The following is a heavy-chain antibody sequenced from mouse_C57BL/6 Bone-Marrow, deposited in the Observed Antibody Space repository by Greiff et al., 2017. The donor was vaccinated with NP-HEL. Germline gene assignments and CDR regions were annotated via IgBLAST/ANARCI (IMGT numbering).Heavy chain of an antibody. CDR3: AKISSSTPYYYAMDY. CDR2: IYPRSGNT. V-gene: IGHV1-81*01. CDR1: GYTFTSYG. Sequence: QVQLQQSGAELARPGASVKLSCKASGYTFTSYGISWVKQRTGQGLEWIGEIYPRSGNTYYTEKFKGKATLTADKSSSTAYMELRSLTSEDSAVYFCAKISSSTPYYYAMDYWGQGTSVTVSS. J-gene: IGHJ4*01. D-gene: IGHD1-1*01.